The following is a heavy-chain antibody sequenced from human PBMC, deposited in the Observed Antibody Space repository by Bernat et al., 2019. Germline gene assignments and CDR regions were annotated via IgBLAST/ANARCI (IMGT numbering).Heavy chain of an antibody. CDR1: GFTFSSYG. J-gene: IGHJ2*01. Sequence: QVQLVESGGGVVQPGRSLRLSCAASGFTFSSYGMHWVRQAPGKGLEWVAVISYDGSNKYYADSVKGRFTISRDNSKHTRYLQMNSLRAEDTAVYYCAKGYYYGDYYWYFDLWVRGTLVTVSS. CDR3: AKGYYYGDYYWYFDL. CDR2: ISYDGSNK. V-gene: IGHV3-30*18. D-gene: IGHD4-17*01.